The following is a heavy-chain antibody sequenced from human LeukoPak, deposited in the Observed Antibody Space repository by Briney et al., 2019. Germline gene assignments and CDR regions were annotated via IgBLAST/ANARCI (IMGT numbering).Heavy chain of an antibody. CDR2: VYYSGTT. D-gene: IGHD3-10*01. CDR3: AMTGSGGFYNYFDY. J-gene: IGHJ4*02. Sequence: PSETLSLTCTVSGGSISSYYWSWIRQPPGKGLEWIGYVYYSGTTNYNPSLKSRVSISVDTSKNQFSLKLTSVTAADTAVYFCAMTGSGGFYNYFDYWGQGTLVTVSS. V-gene: IGHV4-59*01. CDR1: GGSISSYY.